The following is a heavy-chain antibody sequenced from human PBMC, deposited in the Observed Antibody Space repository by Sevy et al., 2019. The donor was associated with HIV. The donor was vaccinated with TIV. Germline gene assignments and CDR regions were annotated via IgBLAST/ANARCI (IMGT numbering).Heavy chain of an antibody. CDR3: VRDDSYAFDF. Sequence: GGSLRLSCAASAFTFSSYSMNWVRQAPGKGLEWIAYIAGTTSHIYYSGSVKGRVTISRDNAKNSVYLQMSSLRAEDTAIYYCVRDDSYAFDFWGQGALVTVSS. D-gene: IGHD2-8*01. V-gene: IGHV3-48*01. CDR1: AFTFSSYS. CDR2: IAGTTSHI. J-gene: IGHJ4*02.